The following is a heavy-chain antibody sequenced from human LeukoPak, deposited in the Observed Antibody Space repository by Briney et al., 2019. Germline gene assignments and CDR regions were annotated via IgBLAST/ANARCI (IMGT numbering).Heavy chain of an antibody. CDR3: ARDTAMVTYWFDP. CDR2: INPNSGGT. J-gene: IGHJ5*02. CDR1: GYTFTDYY. Sequence: ASVKVSCKASGYTFTDYYMHWVRQAPGQGLEWMGWINPNSGGTNYAQKFQGRVTMTRDTSISTAYMELGRLRSDDTAVYYCARDTAMVTYWFDPWGQGTLVTVSS. V-gene: IGHV1-2*02. D-gene: IGHD5-18*01.